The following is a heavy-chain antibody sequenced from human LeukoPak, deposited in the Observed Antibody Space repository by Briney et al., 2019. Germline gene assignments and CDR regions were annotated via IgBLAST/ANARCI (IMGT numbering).Heavy chain of an antibody. CDR1: GFTFSSYE. D-gene: IGHD5-12*01. J-gene: IGHJ6*03. CDR3: AREARGGGYDRDYYYYYMDV. CDR2: ISSGGGTI. Sequence: PGGSLRLSCAASGFTFSSYEMNWVRQAPGKGLEWVSYISSGGGTIYYADSVKGRFTISRDNAKNSLYLQMNSLRAADTAVDYCAREARGGGYDRDYYYYYMDVWGKGTTVTVSS. V-gene: IGHV3-48*03.